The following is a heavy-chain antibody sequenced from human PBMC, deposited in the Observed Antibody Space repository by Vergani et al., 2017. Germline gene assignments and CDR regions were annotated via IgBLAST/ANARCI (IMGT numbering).Heavy chain of an antibody. J-gene: IGHJ6*02. CDR2: INPNSGGT. V-gene: IGHV1-2*02. D-gene: IGHD6-19*01. CDR3: AGRRYSSGWYDDGYYYGMDV. CDR1: GYTFTGYY. Sequence: QVQLVQSGAEVKKPGASVKVSCKASGYTFTGYYMHWVRQAPGQGLEWMGWINPNSGGTNYAQKFQGRVTMTRDTSIRTAYMELSRLRSDDTAVYYCAGRRYSSGWYDDGYYYGMDVWGQGTTVTVSS.